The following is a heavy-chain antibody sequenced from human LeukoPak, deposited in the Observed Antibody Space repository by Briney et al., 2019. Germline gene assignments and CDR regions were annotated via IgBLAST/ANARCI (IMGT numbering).Heavy chain of an antibody. Sequence: PGGSLRLSCAASGFTFSDYYMSWIRQAPGKGLEWVSYISSSGSTIYYADSVKGRFTISRDNAKNSLYLQMNSLRAEDTAVYYCARDPLNYYGSGEAPTSYYGMDVWGQGTTVTVSS. V-gene: IGHV3-11*01. J-gene: IGHJ6*02. CDR3: ARDPLNYYGSGEAPTSYYGMDV. D-gene: IGHD3-10*01. CDR1: GFTFSDYY. CDR2: ISSSGSTI.